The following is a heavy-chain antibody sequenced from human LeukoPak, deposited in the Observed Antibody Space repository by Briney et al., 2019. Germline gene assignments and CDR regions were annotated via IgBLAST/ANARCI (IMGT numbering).Heavy chain of an antibody. J-gene: IGHJ6*03. Sequence: SETLSLTCAASGGSISSYYWSWIRQPAGKGLEWIGRIYTSGSPTYNPSLKSRVTMQVDTSKNQFSLKLSSVTAADTAVYYCARSLRADYYYYYMDVWGKGTTVTVSS. CDR3: ARSLRADYYYYYMDV. D-gene: IGHD1-26*01. V-gene: IGHV4-4*07. CDR2: IYTSGSP. CDR1: GGSISSYY.